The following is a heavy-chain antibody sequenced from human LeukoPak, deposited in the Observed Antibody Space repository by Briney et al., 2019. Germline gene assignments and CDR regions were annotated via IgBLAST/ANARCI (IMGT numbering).Heavy chain of an antibody. Sequence: PSETLSLTCTLSGGTISSNRNYWGWIRQPPGKGLEWIGSIYHSETTYYSPSLKSRVTISVDTSKNQLYPKLNSVIAADTAVYYCARHLPITYDYIVDWGQGTLVTVSS. V-gene: IGHV4-39*01. CDR3: ARHLPITYDYIVD. D-gene: IGHD3-16*01. J-gene: IGHJ4*02. CDR1: GGTISSNRNY. CDR2: IYHSETT.